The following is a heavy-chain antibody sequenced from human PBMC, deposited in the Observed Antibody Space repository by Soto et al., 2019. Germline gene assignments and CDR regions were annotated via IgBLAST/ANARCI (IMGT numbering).Heavy chain of an antibody. D-gene: IGHD3-16*01. CDR3: ASSGGGEDY. V-gene: IGHV4-4*02. CDR2: VYHSGST. Sequence: QVQLQESGPGLVKPSGTLSLTCAVSGDSISTNHWWTWVRQPPGKGLEWIGEVYHSGSTNYSPSLKSRVVISVDMSNNLFSLTLTPVTAADTAVYYWASSGGGEDYWGQGTLVTVSS. CDR1: GDSISTNHW. J-gene: IGHJ4*02.